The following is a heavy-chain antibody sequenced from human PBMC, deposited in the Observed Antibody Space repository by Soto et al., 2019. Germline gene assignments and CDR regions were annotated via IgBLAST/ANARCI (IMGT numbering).Heavy chain of an antibody. J-gene: IGHJ4*02. CDR1: GGSVTNRSYY. D-gene: IGHD4-17*01. Sequence: SETLSLTGTVSGGSVTNRSYYWGWIRQSPGKGPEWIGSVYYRGRRYSKSSVKSRVTKSVDAPKNRFSLSLNSVTASDTAVYFCVSQRTTVPTQAYFDYWGPGALVTVSS. CDR3: VSQRTTVPTQAYFDY. CDR2: VYYRGRR. V-gene: IGHV4-39*01.